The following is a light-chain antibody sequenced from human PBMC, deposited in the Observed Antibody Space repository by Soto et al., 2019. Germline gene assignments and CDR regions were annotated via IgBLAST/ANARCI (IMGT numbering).Light chain of an antibody. Sequence: EIVLTQSPGTLSLSPGERATISCRASQSVTNNYLAWYQQNPGQAPRLYIYGASTRATGIPDRFSGSWSGTDFTLTISRLEPEDFAVYYCQQYGSTPRTFGGGTKVEIK. V-gene: IGKV3-20*01. J-gene: IGKJ4*01. CDR3: QQYGSTPRT. CDR1: QSVTNNY. CDR2: GAS.